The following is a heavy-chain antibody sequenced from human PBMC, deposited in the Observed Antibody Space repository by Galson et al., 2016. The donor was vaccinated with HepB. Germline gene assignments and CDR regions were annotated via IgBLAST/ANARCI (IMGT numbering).Heavy chain of an antibody. Sequence: LPCAASGFSSSSYAMRWVRVAPGKGMEWVSVISVSGASTYYADSVTGRFIISTDNSKNTLYLQVNSLRVEDTAIYYCARGRTTSCNSAFDIWGQGTMVTVAS. CDR1: GFSSSSYA. CDR3: ARGRTTSCNSAFDI. CDR2: ISVSGAST. V-gene: IGHV3-23*01. D-gene: IGHD2-2*02. J-gene: IGHJ3*02.